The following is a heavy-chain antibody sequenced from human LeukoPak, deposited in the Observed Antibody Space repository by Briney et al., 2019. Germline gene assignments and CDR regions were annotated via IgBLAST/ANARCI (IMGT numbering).Heavy chain of an antibody. Sequence: GGSLRLSCAASGFTFSSYGMHWVRQAPGKGLEWVAFIRYDGSNKYYADSVKGRFTISRYNSKNTLYLQMNSLRAEDTAVYYCAQDYYVSSGYLYFDYWGQGTLVTVSS. J-gene: IGHJ4*02. V-gene: IGHV3-30*02. CDR2: IRYDGSNK. CDR3: AQDYYVSSGYLYFDY. CDR1: GFTFSSYG. D-gene: IGHD3-22*01.